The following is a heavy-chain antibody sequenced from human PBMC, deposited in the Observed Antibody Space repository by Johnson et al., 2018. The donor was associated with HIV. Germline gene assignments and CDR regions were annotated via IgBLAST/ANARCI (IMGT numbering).Heavy chain of an antibody. J-gene: IGHJ3*02. Sequence: QVQLVESGGGLVQPGGSLRLSCAASGFTFSSYAMHWVRQAPGKGLEWVAVISYNGSNEYYADSVKGRFTISRDNSKNTLYLQMNRRRAEDTAFYYCARSYGSWSYDAFDIWGQGTMVTVSS. CDR2: ISYNGSNE. CDR1: GFTFSSYA. CDR3: ARSYGSWSYDAFDI. V-gene: IGHV3-30*04. D-gene: IGHD3-10*01.